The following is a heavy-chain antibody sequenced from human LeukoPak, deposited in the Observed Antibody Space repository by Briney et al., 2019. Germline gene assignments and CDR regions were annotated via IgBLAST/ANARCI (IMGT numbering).Heavy chain of an antibody. V-gene: IGHV4-4*07. CDR1: GGSISSYS. J-gene: IGHJ3*02. CDR3: AKDKMDIGSDAFDI. D-gene: IGHD1-14*01. Sequence: PSETLSLTCTVSGGSISSYSWSWIRQPAGKGLEWIGRIYTSGTTNDNPSLKSRVTISVDKSKNQLSLKLGSVTAADTAVYYCAKDKMDIGSDAFDIWGQGTMLTVSS. CDR2: IYTSGTT.